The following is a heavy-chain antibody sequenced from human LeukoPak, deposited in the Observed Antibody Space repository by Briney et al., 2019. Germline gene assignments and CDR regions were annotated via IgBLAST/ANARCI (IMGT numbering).Heavy chain of an antibody. CDR1: GGSINNYY. CDR2: IYTRGSN. Sequence: SETLSLTCTVSGGSINNYYWSWIRQPAGKGLEWIGRIYTRGSNNYNPSLNSRVNMSVDTSKNQFPLKLSSVTAADTAVYYCARGRYCSADICSGGDAFDIWGQGTMVSVSS. D-gene: IGHD2-15*01. CDR3: ARGRYCSADICSGGDAFDI. J-gene: IGHJ3*02. V-gene: IGHV4-4*07.